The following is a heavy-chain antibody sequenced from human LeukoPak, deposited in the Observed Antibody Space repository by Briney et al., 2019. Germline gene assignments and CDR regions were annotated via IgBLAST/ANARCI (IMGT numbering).Heavy chain of an antibody. CDR1: GFTFSSYS. CDR3: ARDLTAATAGYWYFDL. CDR2: ISSSSSYI. V-gene: IGHV3-21*01. D-gene: IGHD4-17*01. Sequence: PGGSLRLSCAASGFTFSSYSMNWVRQAPGKGLEWVSSISSSSSYIYYADSVRGRFTISRDNAKNSLYLQMNSLRAEDTAVYYCARDLTAATAGYWYFDLWGRGTLVTVSS. J-gene: IGHJ2*01.